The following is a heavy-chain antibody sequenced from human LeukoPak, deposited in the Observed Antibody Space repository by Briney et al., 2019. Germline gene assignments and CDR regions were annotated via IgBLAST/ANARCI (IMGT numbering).Heavy chain of an antibody. J-gene: IGHJ4*02. V-gene: IGHV3-23*01. CDR3: AKDWDSSGWTLGYFDY. CDR1: GFAFSSYA. D-gene: IGHD6-19*01. Sequence: PGGSLRLSCAASGFAFSSYAMSWVRQAPGKGREWVSAISGSGGSTYYADSVKGRFPISRDNSKNTLYLQMNSLRAEDTAVNYCAKDWDSSGWTLGYFDYWGQGTLVTVSS. CDR2: ISGSGGST.